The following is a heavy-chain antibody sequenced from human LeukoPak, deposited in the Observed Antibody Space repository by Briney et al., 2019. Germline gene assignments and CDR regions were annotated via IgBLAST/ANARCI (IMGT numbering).Heavy chain of an antibody. CDR2: ISVYNGNT. CDR3: ARGEYADAFDI. V-gene: IGHV1-18*01. Sequence: SVKFSSNASPYTFTTYGITWMRQAPGQGLDWMGWISVYNGNTNYAQKLQGGVTMTKDTSTSTAYMELRSLRSEDTAVYYCARGEYADAFDIWGQGTMVTVSS. CDR1: PYTFTTYG. J-gene: IGHJ3*02. D-gene: IGHD2-2*01.